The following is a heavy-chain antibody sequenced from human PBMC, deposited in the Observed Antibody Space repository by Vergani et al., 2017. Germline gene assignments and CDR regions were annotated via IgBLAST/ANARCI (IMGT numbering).Heavy chain of an antibody. CDR1: GGSISSYY. CDR2: IYYSGST. CDR3: ARDLWFGELFGEGRAFDI. V-gene: IGHV4-59*01. Sequence: QMQLQESGPGLVKPSETLSLTCTVSGGSISSYYWSWIRQPPGKGLEWIGYIYYSGSTNYNPSLKSRVTISVDTSKNQFSLKLSSVTAADTAVYYCARDLWFGELFGEGRAFDIWGQGTMVTVSS. D-gene: IGHD3-10*01. J-gene: IGHJ3*02.